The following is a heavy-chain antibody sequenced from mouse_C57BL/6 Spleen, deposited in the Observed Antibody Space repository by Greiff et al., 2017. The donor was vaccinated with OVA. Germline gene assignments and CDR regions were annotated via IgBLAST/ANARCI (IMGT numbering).Heavy chain of an antibody. V-gene: IGHV7-3*01. Sequence: VQLKESGGGLVQPGGSLSLSCAASGFTFTDYYMSWVRQPPGKALEWLGFFRNKANGYTTEYSASVKGRFTISRDNSQSILYLQMKALRAEDSATYYCARRSYYYGSSWYFDVWGTGTTVTVSS. J-gene: IGHJ1*03. CDR2: FRNKANGYTT. D-gene: IGHD1-1*01. CDR1: GFTFTDYY. CDR3: ARRSYYYGSSWYFDV.